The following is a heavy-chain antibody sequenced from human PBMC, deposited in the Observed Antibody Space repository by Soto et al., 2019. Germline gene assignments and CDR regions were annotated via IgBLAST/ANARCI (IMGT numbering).Heavy chain of an antibody. J-gene: IGHJ6*02. CDR2: IYRGGST. CDR3: ARDPPATRHGMDV. CDR1: GFTVSSNY. Sequence: EVQLVATGGGWIQPGGSLRLSCAASGFTVSSNYMSWVRQAPGKGLEWVSVIYRGGSTYYADSVRGRFTISRDNSKNTLYLQMKSLRAEDTAVYYCARDPPATRHGMDVWGQGTTVTVSS. V-gene: IGHV3-53*02.